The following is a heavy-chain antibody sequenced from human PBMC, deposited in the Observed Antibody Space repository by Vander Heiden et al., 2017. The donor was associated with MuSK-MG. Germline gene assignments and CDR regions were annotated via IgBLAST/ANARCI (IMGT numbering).Heavy chain of an antibody. Sequence: QVQLVQSGAEVKKPGSSVKVSCKASGGTFSSYALSWVRQAPGQGLEWMGGIIPIFGTANYAQKSQGRVTITADESTSTAYMELSSLRSEDTAVYYCARRLGRDGYNRRTAFDIWGQGTMVTVSS. CDR1: GGTFSSYA. J-gene: IGHJ3*02. V-gene: IGHV1-69*01. CDR2: IIPIFGTA. D-gene: IGHD5-12*01. CDR3: ARRLGRDGYNRRTAFDI.